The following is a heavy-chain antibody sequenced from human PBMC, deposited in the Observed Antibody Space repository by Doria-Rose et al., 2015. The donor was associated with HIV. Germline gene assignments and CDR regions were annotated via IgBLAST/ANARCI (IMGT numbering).Heavy chain of an antibody. V-gene: IGHV2-26*01. Sequence: QVTLKESGPVLVKPTETLTLTCAVSGVSLSSPGMGVSWIRQPPWKALEWLANNFSDDERSYKTSLESRLTISRGTSKSQVVLTMTDMDPVDTATYYCARIKSSRWYHKYYFDFWGQGTLVIVSA. D-gene: IGHD6-13*01. J-gene: IGHJ4*02. CDR1: GVSLSSPGMG. CDR3: ARIKSSRWYHKYYFDF. CDR2: NFSDDER.